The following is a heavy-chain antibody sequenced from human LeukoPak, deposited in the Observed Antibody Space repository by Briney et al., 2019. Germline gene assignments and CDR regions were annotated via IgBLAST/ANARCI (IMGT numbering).Heavy chain of an antibody. CDR3: ARGAPRGDDYGGDFDY. D-gene: IGHD4-23*01. J-gene: IGHJ4*02. CDR2: IYPGDSDI. Sequence: GESLKISCKGSGYSFSSYWIAWARPMPGKGLEWMGIIYPGDSDIRYSPSLQGQVFISADKSIITAYLQWSSLKASDTAVYYCARGAPRGDDYGGDFDYWGQGTLVTVSS. V-gene: IGHV5-51*01. CDR1: GYSFSSYW.